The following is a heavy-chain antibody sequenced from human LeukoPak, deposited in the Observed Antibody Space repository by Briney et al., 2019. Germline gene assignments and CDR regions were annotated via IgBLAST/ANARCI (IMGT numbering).Heavy chain of an antibody. Sequence: SENLSLTCTVSGVSISSYYWSWIRQHPGKGVEWIGYIYYSGSTNYNPSLKSRVTISVDTSKNQFSLKLSSVTAADTAVYYCARSMSGYYSPYYFDYWGQGTLVTVSS. V-gene: IGHV4-59*01. CDR3: ARSMSGYYSPYYFDY. J-gene: IGHJ4*02. CDR2: IYYSGST. D-gene: IGHD5-12*01. CDR1: GVSISSYY.